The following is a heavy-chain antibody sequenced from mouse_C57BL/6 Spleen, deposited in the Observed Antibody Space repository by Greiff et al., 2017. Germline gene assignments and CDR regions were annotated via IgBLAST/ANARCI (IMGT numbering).Heavy chain of an antibody. CDR3: ARGGSYYGNYVY. V-gene: IGHV1-64*01. Sequence: QVQLQQSGAELVKPGASVKLSCKASGYTFTSYWMHWVKQRPGQGLEWIGMIHPNSGSTNYNEKFKSKATLTVDKSSSTAYMQLSSLTSEDSAVYYCARGGSYYGNYVYWGQGTLVTVSA. D-gene: IGHD2-10*01. CDR1: GYTFTSYW. CDR2: IHPNSGST. J-gene: IGHJ3*01.